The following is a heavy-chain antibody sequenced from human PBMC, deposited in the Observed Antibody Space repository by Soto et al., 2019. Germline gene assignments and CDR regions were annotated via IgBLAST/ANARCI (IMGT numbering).Heavy chain of an antibody. CDR3: AREFHIAPESGVLFVP. V-gene: IGHV4-59*01. D-gene: IGHD6-13*01. CDR2: IYYSGST. Sequence: PSETLSLTCTVSGGSISSYYWSWIRQPPGKGLEWIGYIYYSGSTNYNPSLKSRVTISVDTSKNQFSLKLSSVTAADTAVYYCAREFHIAPESGVLFVPWGQGTLVTVSS. CDR1: GGSISSYY. J-gene: IGHJ5*02.